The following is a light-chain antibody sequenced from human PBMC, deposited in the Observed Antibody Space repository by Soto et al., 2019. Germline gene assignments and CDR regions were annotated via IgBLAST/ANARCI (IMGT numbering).Light chain of an antibody. CDR3: QQYHSFSFT. V-gene: IGKV1-5*01. CDR2: DVF. Sequence: DIQMTQSPSSLSASLGDRVTITCRASQSITYWLAWYQQKPGRAPKLLIYDVFNLQSGVPSRFSGSGSGTESTLTISSLQPDDSATYYCQQYHSFSFTFGQGTKVDIK. CDR1: QSITYW. J-gene: IGKJ2*01.